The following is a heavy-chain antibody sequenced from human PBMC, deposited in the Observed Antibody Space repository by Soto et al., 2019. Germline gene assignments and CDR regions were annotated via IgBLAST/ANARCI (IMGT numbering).Heavy chain of an antibody. D-gene: IGHD5-12*01. J-gene: IGHJ4*02. Sequence: EVQLVESGGGVVQPGGSLRLSCAASGFSFSTWMHWVRQAPGKGLEWLSRINSDGSSISYADSVKGRFTVSRDNAKNTLYLQINSLTAADTAVYYCTRGASGYGNFDYWGQGVLLTVSS. CDR3: TRGASGYGNFDY. V-gene: IGHV3-74*01. CDR2: INSDGSSI. CDR1: GFSFSTW.